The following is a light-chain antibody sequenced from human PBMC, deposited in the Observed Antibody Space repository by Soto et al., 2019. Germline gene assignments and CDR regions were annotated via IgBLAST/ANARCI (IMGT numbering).Light chain of an antibody. CDR1: QSIRSL. J-gene: IGKJ4*01. CDR3: QQYESYSPLT. V-gene: IGKV1-5*01. Sequence: DIQMTQSPSTLSSSVGDRVTITCLASQSIRSLLAWYQQKPGKAPKLLIYDASSLESGVPSRFSGRRSGIEFTLTISSLQPDDFGTYYCQQYESYSPLTFGGGTKVDIK. CDR2: DAS.